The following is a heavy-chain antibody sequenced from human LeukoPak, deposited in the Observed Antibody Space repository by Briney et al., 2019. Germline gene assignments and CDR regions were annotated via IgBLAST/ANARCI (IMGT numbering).Heavy chain of an antibody. V-gene: IGHV3-53*01. J-gene: IGHJ4*02. D-gene: IGHD3-16*01. CDR2: IYNGDNT. CDR3: AGGLPTPFDY. Sequence: GGSLRLSCAASGFTVSSNYMSWVRQAPGKGLEWVSVIYNGDNTYYADSVKGRFTISRDNSKNTLYLQMNSLRAEDTAVYYCAGGLPTPFDYWGQGTLVTVSS. CDR1: GFTVSSNY.